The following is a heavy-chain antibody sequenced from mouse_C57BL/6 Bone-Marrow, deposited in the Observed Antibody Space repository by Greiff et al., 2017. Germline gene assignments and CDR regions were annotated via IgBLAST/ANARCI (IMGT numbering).Heavy chain of an antibody. D-gene: IGHD5-5*01. V-gene: IGHV14-4*01. Sequence: VQLQQSGAELVRPGASVKLSCTASGFNIKDDYMHWVKQRPEQGLEWIGWIDPENGDTESASKFQGKATITADTSSNTAYLQLSSLTSEDTAVYYCTLPYYFDYWGQGTTLTVSS. CDR3: TLPYYFDY. CDR2: IDPENGDT. J-gene: IGHJ2*01. CDR1: GFNIKDDY.